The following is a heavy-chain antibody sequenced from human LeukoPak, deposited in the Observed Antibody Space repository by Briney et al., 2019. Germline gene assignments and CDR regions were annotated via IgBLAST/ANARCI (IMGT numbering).Heavy chain of an antibody. CDR1: GFTFSSYE. D-gene: IGHD3-9*01. Sequence: TGGSLRLSCAASGFTFSSYEMSWVRQAPGKGLEWVSYISSSGNTIDYVDSVKGRFTISRDNAKNSPYLQMNSLRAEDTAVYYCARINYDNFDYWGQGTLVTVSS. J-gene: IGHJ4*02. CDR2: ISSSGNTI. CDR3: ARINYDNFDY. V-gene: IGHV3-48*03.